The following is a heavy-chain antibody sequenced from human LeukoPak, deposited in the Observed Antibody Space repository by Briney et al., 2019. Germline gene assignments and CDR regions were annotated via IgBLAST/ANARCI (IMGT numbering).Heavy chain of an antibody. J-gene: IGHJ4*02. D-gene: IGHD6-19*01. CDR3: ARRVAVAGRYYFDY. V-gene: IGHV4-4*07. CDR1: GGSISSYY. CDR2: IYTGGNT. Sequence: SETLSLTCTVSGGSISSYYCSWIRQPAGKGVVWIGRIYTGGNTNYNPSLKSRVTMSVDTSKNQFSLKLSSVTAADTAVYYCARRVAVAGRYYFDYWGQGTLVTVSS.